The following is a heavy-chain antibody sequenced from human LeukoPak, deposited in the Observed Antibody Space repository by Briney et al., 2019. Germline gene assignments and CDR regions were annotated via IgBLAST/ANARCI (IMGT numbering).Heavy chain of an antibody. CDR1: GGSISSGSYY. CDR2: IYTSGST. J-gene: IGHJ3*02. V-gene: IGHV4-61*02. Sequence: SQTLSLTCTVSGGSISSGSYYWSWIRQPAGKGLEWIGRIYTSGSTNYNPSLKSRVTISVDTSKNQFSLKLSSVTAADTAVYYCATSRGPEYYDFWSGPTPTAFDIWGQGTMVTVSS. D-gene: IGHD3-3*01. CDR3: ATSRGPEYYDFWSGPTPTAFDI.